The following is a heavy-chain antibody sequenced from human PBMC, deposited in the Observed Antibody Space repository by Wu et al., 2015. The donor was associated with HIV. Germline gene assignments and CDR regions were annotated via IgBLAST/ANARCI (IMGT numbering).Heavy chain of an antibody. CDR2: INPRTDST. D-gene: IGHD3-22*01. Sequence: QVQLVQSRAEVKKPGASVRVSCTAFGYTFINNFLHWVRQVPGQGPEWMGVINPRTDSTTYAQAFEGRLTMTRDTSKNTMYMELSSLRSDDTAKIVNCARERVDYDSGGYRAHRGYYFDYVGPGNAGHRLL. V-gene: IGHV1-46*01. CDR1: GYTFINNF. J-gene: IGHJ4*02. CDR3: ARERVDYDSGGYRAHRGYYFDY.